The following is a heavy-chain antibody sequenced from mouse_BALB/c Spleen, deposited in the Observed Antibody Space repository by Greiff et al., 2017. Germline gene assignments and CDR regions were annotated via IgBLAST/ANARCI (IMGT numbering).Heavy chain of an antibody. CDR1: GFTFSSYG. CDR2: INSNGGST. D-gene: IGHD2-12*01. V-gene: IGHV5-6-3*01. Sequence: EVKVVESGGGLVQPGGSLKLSCAASGFTFSSYGMSWVRQTPDKRLELVATINSNGGSTYYPDSVKGRFTISRDNAKNTLYLQMSSLKSEDTAMYYCARDRTTSCFAYWGQGTLVTVSA. J-gene: IGHJ3*01. CDR3: ARDRTTSCFAY.